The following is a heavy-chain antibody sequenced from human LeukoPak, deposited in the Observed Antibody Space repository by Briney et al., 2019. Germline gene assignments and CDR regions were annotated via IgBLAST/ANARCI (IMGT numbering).Heavy chain of an antibody. CDR2: ISSSGSTI. J-gene: IGHJ4*02. CDR1: GFTFSSYE. CDR3: ARDSRGYSYGSPPFDY. Sequence: AGGSLRLSCAASGFTFSSYEMNWVRQAPGRGLECVSYISSSGSTIYYADSVKGRFTISRDNAKNSLYLQMNSLRAEDTAVYYCARDSRGYSYGSPPFDYWGQGTLVTVSS. D-gene: IGHD5-18*01. V-gene: IGHV3-48*03.